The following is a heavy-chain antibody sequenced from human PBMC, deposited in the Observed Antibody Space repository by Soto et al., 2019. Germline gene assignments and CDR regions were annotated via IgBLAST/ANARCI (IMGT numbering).Heavy chain of an antibody. J-gene: IGHJ4*02. CDR1: GGSISSGDYY. CDR3: ASFNHGSDYGGNFIDY. D-gene: IGHD4-17*01. V-gene: IGHV4-30-4*01. Sequence: SETLSLTCTVSGGSISSGDYYWSWIRQPPGKGLEWIGYIYYSGSTYYNPSLKSRVTISVDTSKNQFSLKLSSVTAADTAVYYCASFNHGSDYGGNFIDYWGQGTLVTVSS. CDR2: IYYSGST.